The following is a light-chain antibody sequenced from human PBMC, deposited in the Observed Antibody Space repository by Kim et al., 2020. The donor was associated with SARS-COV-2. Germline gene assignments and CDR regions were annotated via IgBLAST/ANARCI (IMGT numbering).Light chain of an antibody. CDR3: QQYYSAPWT. CDR1: QSVLYSPSNKNN. J-gene: IGKJ1*01. CDR2: WAS. Sequence: DIVMTQSPDSLAVSLGERATINCKSSQSVLYSPSNKNNLAWYQQKPGQPPKLIIYWASTRESGVPDRFSGSGSGTDFTLTISSLQAEDVAVYYCQQYYSAPWTFGQGTKVEIK. V-gene: IGKV4-1*01.